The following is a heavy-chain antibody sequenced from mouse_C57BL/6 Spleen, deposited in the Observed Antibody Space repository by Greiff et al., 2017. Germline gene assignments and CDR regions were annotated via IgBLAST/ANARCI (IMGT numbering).Heavy chain of an antibody. D-gene: IGHD1-1*01. CDR2: IYWDDDK. CDR3: ARVTTVVPYYFDC. CDR1: GFSLSTSGMG. J-gene: IGHJ2*01. V-gene: IGHV8-12*01. Sequence: QVTLKVSGPGILQSSPTLSLSCSFSGFSLSTSGMGVSWIRPPSGKGLEWLEHIYWDDDKRYNPSLKSRLTISKDTSINQVFLQITSVDTAATATYYCARVTTVVPYYFDCWGQGTTLTVSS.